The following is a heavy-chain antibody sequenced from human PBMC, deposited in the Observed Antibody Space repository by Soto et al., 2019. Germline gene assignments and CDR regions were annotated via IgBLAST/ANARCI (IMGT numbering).Heavy chain of an antibody. J-gene: IGHJ4*02. CDR3: ACYAKTQYCSGGSCFDY. D-gene: IGHD2-15*01. CDR2: INAGNGNT. Sequence: ASVKVSCKASGYTFTSYAMHWVRQAPGQRLEWMGWINAGNGNTKYSQKFQGRVTITRDTSASTAYMELSSLRSEDTAVYYCACYAKTQYCSGGSCFDYWGQGTLVTVSS. V-gene: IGHV1-3*01. CDR1: GYTFTSYA.